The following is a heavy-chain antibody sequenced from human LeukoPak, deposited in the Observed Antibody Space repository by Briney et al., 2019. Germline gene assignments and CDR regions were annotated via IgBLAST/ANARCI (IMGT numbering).Heavy chain of an antibody. Sequence: GGSLRLSCAASGFTFSSYGMHWVRQAPGKGLEWVAAISYDGSNKYYADSVKGRFTISRDNSTNTLYLQMNSLRAEDTAVYYCAKDYGSGGSFDYWGQGTMVTVSS. J-gene: IGHJ4*02. CDR1: GFTFSSYG. CDR3: AKDYGSGGSFDY. CDR2: ISYDGSNK. D-gene: IGHD2-15*01. V-gene: IGHV3-30*18.